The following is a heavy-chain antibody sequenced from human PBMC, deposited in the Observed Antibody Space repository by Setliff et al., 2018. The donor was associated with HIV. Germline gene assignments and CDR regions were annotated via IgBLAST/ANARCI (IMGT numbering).Heavy chain of an antibody. V-gene: IGHV1-69*05. CDR1: GGTFSSYV. Sequence: GASVKVSCKASGGTFSSYVISWVRQAPGQGPEWMGGIIPMYGVTNYAQKFQGRVTITTDESTSTAYMELSSLRSEDTAVYYCARVSDSGWYFDYWGQGTLVTVSS. CDR3: ARVSDSGWYFDY. CDR2: IIPMYGVT. D-gene: IGHD6-19*01. J-gene: IGHJ4*02.